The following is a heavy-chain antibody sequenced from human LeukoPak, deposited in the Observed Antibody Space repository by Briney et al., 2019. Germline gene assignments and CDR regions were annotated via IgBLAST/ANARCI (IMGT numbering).Heavy chain of an antibody. CDR1: GFTFSSYA. V-gene: IGHV3-23*01. Sequence: GGSLRLSCAASGFTFSSYAMSWVRQAPGKGLEWVSAISGSGGSTYYADSVKGRFTISRDNSKNTLYLQMNSLRAEDTAVYYCAKDRAPYNIVLMVYAVLFDYWGQGTLVTVSS. J-gene: IGHJ4*02. CDR3: AKDRAPYNIVLMVYAVLFDY. CDR2: ISGSGGST. D-gene: IGHD2-8*01.